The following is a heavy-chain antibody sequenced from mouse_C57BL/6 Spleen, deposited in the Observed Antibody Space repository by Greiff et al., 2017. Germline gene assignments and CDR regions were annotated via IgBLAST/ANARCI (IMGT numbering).Heavy chain of an antibody. V-gene: IGHV1-81*01. CDR1: GYTFTSYG. CDR2: IYPRSGNT. Sequence: VQLQQSGAELARPGASVKLSCKASGYTFTSYGISWVKQRTGPGLEWIGEIYPRSGNTYYNEKFKGKATLPADKSSSTAYMELRSLTSEDSAVYFCARSGSTMVTTYFDVWGTGTTVTVSS. D-gene: IGHD2-2*01. CDR3: ARSGSTMVTTYFDV. J-gene: IGHJ1*03.